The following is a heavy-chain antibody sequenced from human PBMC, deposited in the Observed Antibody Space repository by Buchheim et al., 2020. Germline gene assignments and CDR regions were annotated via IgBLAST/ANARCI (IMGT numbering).Heavy chain of an antibody. CDR3: ASYYVGEGGRGY. CDR1: GASISGGAHH. J-gene: IGHJ4*02. Sequence: QVLLQESGPGVAKPSQTVSLTCTVSGASISGGAHHWAWIRQHPGKGLEWIGCIYDNSGRTYYNPSLQSRAYISVDTSKNQFSLKLTSATAADTALYYCASYYVGEGGRGYWGQGT. CDR2: IYDNSGRT. D-gene: IGHD3-16*01. V-gene: IGHV4-31*03.